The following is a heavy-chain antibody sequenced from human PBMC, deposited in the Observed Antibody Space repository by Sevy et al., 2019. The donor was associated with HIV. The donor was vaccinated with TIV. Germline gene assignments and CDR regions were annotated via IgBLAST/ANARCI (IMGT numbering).Heavy chain of an antibody. Sequence: ASVKVSCKASGYTFPSYGISGVRQAPGQGLEWMGWISAYNGNKNYAQKLQGRVTMTTDTSTSTAYMELRSLRSDDTAVYYCARESFNWNYFDYWGQGTLVTVSS. D-gene: IGHD1-1*01. CDR1: GYTFPSYG. V-gene: IGHV1-18*01. CDR3: ARESFNWNYFDY. J-gene: IGHJ4*02. CDR2: ISAYNGNK.